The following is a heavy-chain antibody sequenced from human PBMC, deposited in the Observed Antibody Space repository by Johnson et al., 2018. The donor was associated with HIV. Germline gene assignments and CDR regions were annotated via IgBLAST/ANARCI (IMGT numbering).Heavy chain of an antibody. D-gene: IGHD1-1*01. J-gene: IGHJ3*02. V-gene: IGHV3-48*03. Sequence: VQLVESVGGLVQPGGSLRLSCGASAFTFSSNDMKWVRQAPGKGLEWVSPISGSDHSTYYADSVKGRFTISRDNAKNSLSLQMNSLRAEDTAVYYCARDLAGTERGNAFDIWGQGTMVTVSS. CDR2: ISGSDHST. CDR1: AFTFSSND. CDR3: ARDLAGTERGNAFDI.